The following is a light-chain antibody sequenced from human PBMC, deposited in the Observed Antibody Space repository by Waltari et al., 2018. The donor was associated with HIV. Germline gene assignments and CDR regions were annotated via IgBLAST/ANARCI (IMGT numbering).Light chain of an antibody. Sequence: QSALTQTASVTGSPGQSITISCTGTSNDAGGYNHVAWYQQHPGKAPNLLIYDVTNRPSGVSIRFSGSTSGNTAALAISGLRAEDEADYYCTSYRYSSKSYVFETGTTVTVL. V-gene: IGLV2-14*03. J-gene: IGLJ1*01. CDR2: DVT. CDR1: SNDAGGYNH. CDR3: TSYRYSSKSYV.